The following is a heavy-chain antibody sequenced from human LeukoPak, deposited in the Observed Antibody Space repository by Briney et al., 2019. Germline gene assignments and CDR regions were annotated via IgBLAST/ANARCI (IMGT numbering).Heavy chain of an antibody. D-gene: IGHD3-3*01. J-gene: IGHJ4*02. Sequence: GGSLRLSCAASGFTFSGYAMSWVRQAPGKRLEWVSAIGGSGGSTYYADSVKGRFTISRDNSKNTLYLQMNSLRAEDTAVYYCARDSNYDFWSGYYTDGEFDYWGQGTLVTVSS. CDR2: IGGSGGST. V-gene: IGHV3-23*01. CDR1: GFTFSGYA. CDR3: ARDSNYDFWSGYYTDGEFDY.